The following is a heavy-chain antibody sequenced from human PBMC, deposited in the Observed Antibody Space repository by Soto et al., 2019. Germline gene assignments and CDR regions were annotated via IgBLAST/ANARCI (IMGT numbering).Heavy chain of an antibody. CDR1: GFTFSSYS. V-gene: IGHV3-48*02. D-gene: IGHD1-26*01. CDR3: ARGGWDLPPYYYYYGMDV. J-gene: IGHJ6*02. CDR2: ISSSSSTI. Sequence: GGSLRLSCAASGFTFSSYSMNWVRQAPGKGLEWVSYISSSSSTIYYADSVKGRFTISRDNAKNSLYLQMNSLRDEDTAVYYCARGGWDLPPYYYYYGMDVWGQGTTVTVSS.